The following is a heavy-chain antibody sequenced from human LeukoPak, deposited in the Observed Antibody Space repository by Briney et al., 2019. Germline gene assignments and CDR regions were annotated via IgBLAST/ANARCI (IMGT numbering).Heavy chain of an antibody. CDR3: ASIGYYYYYGMDV. CDR1: GFTFSSYE. CDR2: IGSSGSTI. D-gene: IGHD3-16*02. V-gene: IGHV3-48*03. J-gene: IGHJ6*02. Sequence: GGSLRLSCAASGFTFSSYEMNWVRQAPGKGLEWVSYIGSSGSTIYYADSVKGRFTISRDNAKNSLYLQMNSLRAEDTAVYCCASIGYYYYYGMDVWGQGTTVTVSS.